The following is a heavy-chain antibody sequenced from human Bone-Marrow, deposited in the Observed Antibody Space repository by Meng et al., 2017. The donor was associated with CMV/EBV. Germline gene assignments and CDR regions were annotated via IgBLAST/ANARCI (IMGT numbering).Heavy chain of an antibody. CDR2: IKTNTDGATT. Sequence: GESLKISCVASGLTFSNSWMSWVRQAPGKGLEWFGRIKTNTDGATTDYPAPVKGRFTISRDDSKNTLYLQMNSLRAEDTAVYYCTTAHSSVRDYWGQGTLVTVS. V-gene: IGHV3-15*01. J-gene: IGHJ4*02. CDR3: TTAHSSVRDY. D-gene: IGHD3-10*02. CDR1: GLTFSNSW.